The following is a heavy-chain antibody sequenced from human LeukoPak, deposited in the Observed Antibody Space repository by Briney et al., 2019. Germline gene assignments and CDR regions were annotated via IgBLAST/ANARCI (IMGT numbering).Heavy chain of an antibody. CDR2: IYYSGNT. CDR1: GDSISSSY. J-gene: IGHJ4*02. D-gene: IGHD2/OR15-2a*01. V-gene: IGHV4-59*01. CDR3: AGHRNFFDY. Sequence: KSSETLSLTCTVSGDSISSSYWSWIRQPPGKGLEWIGYIYYSGNTNYNPSLKSRVTISVDTSRNRFSLKLSSVTAADTAAYYCAGHRNFFDYWGQGILVTVSS.